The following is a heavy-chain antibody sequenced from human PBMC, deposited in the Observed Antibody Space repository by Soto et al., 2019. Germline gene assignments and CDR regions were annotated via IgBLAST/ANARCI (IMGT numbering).Heavy chain of an antibody. D-gene: IGHD2-2*01. V-gene: IGHV1-69*01. CDR2: IFPIFGTP. Sequence: QVQLVQSGAEVKKPGSSVKVSCKTSGGIFTNYVITWVRQAPGQGLEWMGGIFPIFGTPNYAQKFQGRVTITADESTSTAYRELSSLRSDDTAVYYCARGYCGSNSCHNWFGPWGQGTLVTVSS. CDR1: GGIFTNYV. J-gene: IGHJ5*02. CDR3: ARGYCGSNSCHNWFGP.